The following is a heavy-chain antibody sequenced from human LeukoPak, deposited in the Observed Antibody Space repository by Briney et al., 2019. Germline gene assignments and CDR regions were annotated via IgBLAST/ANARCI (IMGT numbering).Heavy chain of an antibody. Sequence: KSSETLSLTCTVSGGSISSSSYYWGWIRQPPGKGLEWIGSIYYSGSTYYNPSLKSRVTISVDTSKNQFSLKLSSVTAADTAVYYCARVRIAVARYFDLWGRGTLVTVSS. CDR1: GGSISSSSYY. CDR3: ARVRIAVARYFDL. CDR2: IYYSGST. V-gene: IGHV4-39*07. J-gene: IGHJ2*01. D-gene: IGHD6-19*01.